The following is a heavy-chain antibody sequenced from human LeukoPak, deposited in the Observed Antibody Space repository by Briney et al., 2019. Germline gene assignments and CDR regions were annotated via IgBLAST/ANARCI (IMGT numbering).Heavy chain of an antibody. CDR3: ARVGRTGTMIVVVNYYFDY. Sequence: SETLSLTCAVYGGSSSGYYWSWIRRPPGKGLEWIGEINHSGSTNYNPSLKSRVTISVDTSKNQFSLKLSSVTAADTAVYYCARVGRTGTMIVVVNYYFDYWGQGTLVTVSS. D-gene: IGHD3-22*01. CDR1: GGSSSGYY. J-gene: IGHJ4*02. CDR2: INHSGST. V-gene: IGHV4-34*01.